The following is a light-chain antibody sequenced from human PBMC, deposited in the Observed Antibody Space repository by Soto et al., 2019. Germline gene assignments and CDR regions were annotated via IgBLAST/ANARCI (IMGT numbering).Light chain of an antibody. CDR3: PSNKSGGTYV. CDR1: SSDIGYYNY. CDR2: QVT. Sequence: QSALTQPASVSVSPGQSITISCTGTSSDIGYYNYVSWFQQHPGKAPKLIISQVTKRPSGISTRFSGSKSANTASLTISGLPYDDEPLYNRPSNKSGGTYVYGKGTKPTAL. V-gene: IGLV2-14*01. J-gene: IGLJ1*01.